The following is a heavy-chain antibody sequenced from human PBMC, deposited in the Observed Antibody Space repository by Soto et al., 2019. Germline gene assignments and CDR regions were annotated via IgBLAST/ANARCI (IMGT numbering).Heavy chain of an antibody. D-gene: IGHD3-16*01. Sequence: SETLSLTCTVSGGSISSYYWSWIRQPPGKGLEWIGYIYYSGSTNYNPSLKSRVTISVDTSKNQFSLKLSSVTAADTAVYYCARSLGDYWGQGTLVTVS. V-gene: IGHV4-59*01. CDR2: IYYSGST. CDR3: ARSLGDY. J-gene: IGHJ4*02. CDR1: GGSISSYY.